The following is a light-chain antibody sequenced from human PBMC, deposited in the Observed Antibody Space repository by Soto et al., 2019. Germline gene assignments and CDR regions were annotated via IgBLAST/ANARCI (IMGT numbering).Light chain of an antibody. V-gene: IGLV2-14*03. J-gene: IGLJ1*01. CDR1: SSDGGGYDY. CDR2: DVS. CDR3: SSLYV. Sequence: QSALTQPASVSGSPGQSITISCTGTSSDGGGYDYVSWYQHHPGKAPKLMIYDVSNRPSGVSNRFSGSKSGNTASLTISGLQAEDEADYTSSSLYVFGTGTKLTVL.